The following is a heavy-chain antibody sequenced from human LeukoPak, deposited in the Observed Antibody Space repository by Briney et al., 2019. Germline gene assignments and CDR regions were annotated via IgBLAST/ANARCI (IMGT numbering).Heavy chain of an antibody. CDR1: GFTFSSYA. J-gene: IGHJ6*02. CDR3: ARGEDGSGSSYYYYYGMDV. CDR2: ISGSGGST. Sequence: PGGSLRLSCAASGFTFSSYAMTWVRQAPGKGLEWVSVISGSGGSTYYADSVKGRFTISRDNSKNTLYLQMNSLRAEDTAVYYCARGEDGSGSSYYYYYGMDVWGQGTTVTVSS. V-gene: IGHV3-23*01. D-gene: IGHD3-10*01.